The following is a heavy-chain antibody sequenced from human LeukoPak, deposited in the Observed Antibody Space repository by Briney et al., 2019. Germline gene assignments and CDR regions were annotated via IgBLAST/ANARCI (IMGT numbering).Heavy chain of an antibody. J-gene: IGHJ4*02. Sequence: GGSLRLSCAVSGFTFSNYWMSWVRQAPGKGLEWVARIKEDGSEENYVDSVQGRFTISRDNAKNSLYLQMNSLRAEDTAVYYCMKGSPFGDHWGQGILVTVSS. CDR2: IKEDGSEE. CDR1: GFTFSNYW. D-gene: IGHD3-16*01. V-gene: IGHV3-7*03. CDR3: MKGSPFGDH.